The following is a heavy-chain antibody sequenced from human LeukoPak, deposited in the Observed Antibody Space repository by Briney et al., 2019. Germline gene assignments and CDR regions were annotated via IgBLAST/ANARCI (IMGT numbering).Heavy chain of an antibody. V-gene: IGHV2-5*01. CDR3: AHPLTLGYCSSTSCLGWFDP. Sequence: SGPTLVNPTQTLTLTCTFSGFSLSTSGVGVGWIRQPPGKALEWLALIYWNDDKRYSPSLKSRLTITKDTSKNQVVLTMTNMDPVDTATYYCAHPLTLGYCSSTSCLGWFDPWGQGTLVTVSS. CDR1: GFSLSTSGVG. J-gene: IGHJ5*02. D-gene: IGHD2-2*01. CDR2: IYWNDDK.